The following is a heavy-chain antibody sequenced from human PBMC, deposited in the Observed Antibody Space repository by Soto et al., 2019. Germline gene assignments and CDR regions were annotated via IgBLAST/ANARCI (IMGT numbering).Heavy chain of an antibody. CDR2: IYSGGST. Sequence: PGGSLRLSCAASGFTVSSNYMSWVRQAPGKGLEWVSVIYSGGSTYYADSVKGRFTISRDNSKNTLYLQMNSLRAEDTAVYYCAREMVIPPYYYYGMDVWGQGTTVTVSS. D-gene: IGHD3-22*01. J-gene: IGHJ6*02. CDR1: GFTVSSNY. CDR3: AREMVIPPYYYYGMDV. V-gene: IGHV3-53*01.